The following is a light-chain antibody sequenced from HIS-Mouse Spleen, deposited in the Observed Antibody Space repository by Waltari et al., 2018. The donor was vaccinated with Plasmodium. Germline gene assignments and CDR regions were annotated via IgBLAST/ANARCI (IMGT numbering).Light chain of an antibody. Sequence: EIVLTQSPGTLSLSPGERATLSCRASQSFSSSYLAWYQQKPGQAPRLRIYGASSRATGIPDRFSGSGSGTDFTLTISRLEPEDFAVYYCQQYGSARFTFGPGTKVDIK. CDR1: QSFSSSY. CDR2: GAS. J-gene: IGKJ3*01. V-gene: IGKV3-20*01. CDR3: QQYGSARFT.